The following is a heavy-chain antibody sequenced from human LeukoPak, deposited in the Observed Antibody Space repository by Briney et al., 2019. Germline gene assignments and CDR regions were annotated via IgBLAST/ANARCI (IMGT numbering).Heavy chain of an antibody. D-gene: IGHD6-13*01. J-gene: IGHJ6*03. Sequence: GRSLRLSCAASGFTFSSYAMSWVRQAPGKGLEWVSAISGSGGSTYYADSVKGRFTISRDNAKNTLYLQMNSLRAEDTAVYYCARARMAAAGTNWVYYYYMDVWGKGTTVTVSS. CDR1: GFTFSSYA. V-gene: IGHV3-23*01. CDR2: ISGSGGST. CDR3: ARARMAAAGTNWVYYYYMDV.